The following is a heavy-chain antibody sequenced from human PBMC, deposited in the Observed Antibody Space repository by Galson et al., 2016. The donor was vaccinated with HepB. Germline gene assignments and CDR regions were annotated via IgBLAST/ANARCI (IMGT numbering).Heavy chain of an antibody. D-gene: IGHD2-15*01. CDR3: ARAVGYCRNKTYGGLDV. V-gene: IGHV3-64*02. CDR1: GFDFNNFP. CDR2: INSDGRNT. J-gene: IGHJ6*02. Sequence: SLRLSCAASGFDFNNFPMHWVRQAPGKGLEYVSSINSDGRNTYYGDSVKDRFIISRDNSKNKLLLQMGRVILEDMAVYYCARAVGYCRNKTYGGLDVWGRGTTVFVS.